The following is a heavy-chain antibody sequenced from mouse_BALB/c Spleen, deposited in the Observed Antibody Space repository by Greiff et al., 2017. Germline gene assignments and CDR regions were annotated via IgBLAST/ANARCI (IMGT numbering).Heavy chain of an antibody. J-gene: IGHJ3*01. V-gene: IGHV1-85*01. CDR2: IFPGDGST. CDR1: GFTFTSYD. Sequence: VKLQQSGAELVKPGASVKLSCKASGFTFTSYDINWVRQRPEKGLEWIGWIFPGDGSTKYNEKLKGKATLTTDKSSSTAYMQLSRLTSEDSAVYFCARHGYYGNQAWFAYWGQGTLVTVSA. D-gene: IGHD2-3*01. CDR3: ARHGYYGNQAWFAY.